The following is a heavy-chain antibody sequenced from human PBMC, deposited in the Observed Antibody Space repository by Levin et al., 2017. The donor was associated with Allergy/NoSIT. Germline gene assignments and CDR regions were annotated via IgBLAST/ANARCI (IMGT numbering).Heavy chain of an antibody. D-gene: IGHD2-21*02. CDR1: GFTFSSYS. CDR3: VRLLVVTVHDAFDV. CDR2: ISGSGDSV. V-gene: IGHV3-48*02. Sequence: PGGSLRLSCAASGFTFSSYSMNWVRQAPGKGPEWISYISGSGDSVQYADSVKGRVTVSRDNANNLLYLQMNSLSEGDTAVYYCVRLLVVTVHDAFDVWGHGTVVTVSS. J-gene: IGHJ3*01.